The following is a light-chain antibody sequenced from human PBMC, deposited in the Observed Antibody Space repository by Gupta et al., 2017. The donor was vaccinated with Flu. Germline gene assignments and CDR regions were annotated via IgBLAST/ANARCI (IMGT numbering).Light chain of an antibody. Sequence: PSFRSASVGDRVSIACLARQGISNYLEWYQQKPGKAPKLIIYVASTVKSGVPSRFSGSGSGTEFTLTISSLQPEDFANYYCQQGNYYPPTFGEGTKVEIK. CDR3: QQGNYYPPT. CDR2: VAS. CDR1: QGISNY. J-gene: IGKJ2*01. V-gene: IGKV1-9*01.